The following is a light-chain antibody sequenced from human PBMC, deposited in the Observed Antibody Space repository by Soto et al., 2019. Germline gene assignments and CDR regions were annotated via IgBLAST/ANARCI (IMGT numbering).Light chain of an antibody. Sequence: QMTQSPSSVSASVGDTVTLSCQTSHGVSGWLAWYQQKPGKAPTLLIYTVSNLQSGVPSRFSGSGSATAFSLTITSLQPEDFATYFCQQGKAFPFTFGPGTKVEVK. V-gene: IGKV1-12*01. CDR1: HGVSGW. J-gene: IGKJ3*01. CDR2: TVS. CDR3: QQGKAFPFT.